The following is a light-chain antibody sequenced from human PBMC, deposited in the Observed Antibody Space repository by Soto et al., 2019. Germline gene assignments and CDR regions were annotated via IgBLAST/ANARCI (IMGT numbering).Light chain of an antibody. V-gene: IGKV3-20*01. CDR1: QSVSSSY. J-gene: IGKJ2*01. CDR2: GAS. Sequence: ELVLTQSPGTLSLSPGERATLSCRASQSVSSSYLAWYQQKPGQAPRLLIYGASSRATGIPDRFSGSGSGTDFTLTISRLEPEDFAVYYWQQYGSSPGTFGQGTKLEIK. CDR3: QQYGSSPGT.